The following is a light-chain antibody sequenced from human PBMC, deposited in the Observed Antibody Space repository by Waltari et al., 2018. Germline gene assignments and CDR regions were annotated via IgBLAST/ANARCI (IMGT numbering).Light chain of an antibody. J-gene: IGKJ1*01. CDR2: WAS. CDR3: QQYYSTPRT. Sequence: DIVMTQSPDSLAVSLGERATINCKSSQSVLYSSTNKNYLVWYQQKPGQPPKLLIYWASTRESGVPDRFSGSGSGTDFTLTISSLQAEDVAVYYCQQYYSTPRTFGRGTKVEIK. V-gene: IGKV4-1*01. CDR1: QSVLYSSTNKNY.